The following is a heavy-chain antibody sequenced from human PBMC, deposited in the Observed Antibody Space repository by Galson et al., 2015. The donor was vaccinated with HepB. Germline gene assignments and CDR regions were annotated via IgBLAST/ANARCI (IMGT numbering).Heavy chain of an antibody. CDR2: IWYDGSNK. J-gene: IGHJ6*02. D-gene: IGHD5-18*01. Sequence: SLRLSCAASGFTFSSYGMHWVRQAPGKGLEWVAVIWYDGSNKYYADSMKGRFTISRDNSKNTLYLQMNSLRAEDTAVYYCAKDGGYSYGHYYYYGMDVWGQGTTVTVSS. CDR1: GFTFSSYG. CDR3: AKDGGYSYGHYYYYGMDV. V-gene: IGHV3-33*06.